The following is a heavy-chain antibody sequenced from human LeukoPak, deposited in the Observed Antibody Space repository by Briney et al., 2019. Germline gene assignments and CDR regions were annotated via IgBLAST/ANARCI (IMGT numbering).Heavy chain of an antibody. V-gene: IGHV4-59*01. CDR3: ARGGGYASPIGY. CDR1: GGSISTYY. J-gene: IGHJ4*02. D-gene: IGHD5-12*01. Sequence: SETLSLTCTLSGGSISTYYLSWIRQPPGKGLEWIGYIYHSGSTNYNPSLKSRVTISVDTSKNQFSLKLSSVTAADTAVYYCARGGGYASPIGYWGQEALVTVSS. CDR2: IYHSGST.